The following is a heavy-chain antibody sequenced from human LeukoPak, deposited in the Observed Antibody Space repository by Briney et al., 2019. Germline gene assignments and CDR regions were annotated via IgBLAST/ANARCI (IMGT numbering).Heavy chain of an antibody. J-gene: IGHJ4*02. D-gene: IGHD1-7*01. Sequence: GGSLRLSCAASGFTFSDYYMSWIRQAPGKGLEWVSYISSSSSYTNYADSVKGRFTISRDNAKNSPYLQMNSLRAEDTAVYYCARENYDYFDYWGQGTLVTVSS. CDR1: GFTFSDYY. V-gene: IGHV3-11*05. CDR3: ARENYDYFDY. CDR2: ISSSSSYT.